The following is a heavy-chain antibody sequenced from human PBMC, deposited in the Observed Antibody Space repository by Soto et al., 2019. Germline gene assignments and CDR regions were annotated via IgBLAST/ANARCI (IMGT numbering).Heavy chain of an antibody. CDR1: GGSISDDTYY. V-gene: IGHV4-39*01. J-gene: IGHJ5*02. D-gene: IGHD2-2*01. Sequence: QLQLQESGPGLVKPSETLSLTCTVSGGSISDDTYYWGWIRQPPGKGLEWIGSIYYSGTSSYHPSLKSRVTMSIDTSKKQLSLRLSSVTAADTAVYYCARLHCDSPNCVPLDPWGQGTLVFVSS. CDR3: ARLHCDSPNCVPLDP. CDR2: IYYSGTS.